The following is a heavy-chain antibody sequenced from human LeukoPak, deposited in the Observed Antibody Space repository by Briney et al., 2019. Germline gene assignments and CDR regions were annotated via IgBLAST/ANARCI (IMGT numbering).Heavy chain of an antibody. Sequence: GGSLRLSCAASGFTFSNYWMHWVRQAPGKGLVWVSRINSDGSGTYYADSVKGRFTISRDNAKNTLYPQMNSLRAEDPAVYYFARGTGSYSLYWGQGTLVTVSS. J-gene: IGHJ4*02. CDR2: INSDGSGT. D-gene: IGHD2-8*02. CDR1: GFTFSNYW. CDR3: ARGTGSYSLY. V-gene: IGHV3-74*01.